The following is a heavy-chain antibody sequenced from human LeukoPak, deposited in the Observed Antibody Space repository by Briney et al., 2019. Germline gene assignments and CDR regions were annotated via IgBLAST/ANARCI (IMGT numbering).Heavy chain of an antibody. CDR3: ARASNRNSINFDY. CDR2: LNSDGSST. CDR1: GFTFSSYW. D-gene: IGHD1-7*01. J-gene: IGHJ4*02. V-gene: IGHV3-74*01. Sequence: GGSLRLSCAASGFTFSSYWMHWVRQAPGNGLVWVSRLNSDGSSTSYADSVKGRFTISRDNAETTLHLQMNNLSAEDTAVYYCARASNRNSINFDYWGQGALVTVSS.